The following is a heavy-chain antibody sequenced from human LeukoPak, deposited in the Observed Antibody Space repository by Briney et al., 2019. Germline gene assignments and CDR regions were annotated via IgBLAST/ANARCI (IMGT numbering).Heavy chain of an antibody. V-gene: IGHV3-74*01. CDR2: IISDGSST. CDR3: ARDGDSTVDFDY. Sequence: GGSLRLSCAASGFTFSSYWMHWVRQAPGEGLVWVSRIISDGSSTAYADSVKGRFTISRDNAKNTLFLQMNSLRAEDTAVYYCARDGDSTVDFDYWGQGSLVTVSS. J-gene: IGHJ4*02. CDR1: GFTFSSYW. D-gene: IGHD4-23*01.